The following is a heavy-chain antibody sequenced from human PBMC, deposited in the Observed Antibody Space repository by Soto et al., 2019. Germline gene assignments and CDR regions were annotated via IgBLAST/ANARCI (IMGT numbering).Heavy chain of an antibody. Sequence: PSETLSLTCTVSGGSLSSSSYYWGWIRQPPGKGLEWIGSIYYSGSTYYNPSLKSRVTISVDTSKNQFSLKLSSVTAADTAVYYCARQEVWHFDYWGQGTLVTVSS. V-gene: IGHV4-39*01. CDR3: ARQEVWHFDY. CDR2: IYYSGST. D-gene: IGHD3-16*01. CDR1: GGSLSSSSYY. J-gene: IGHJ4*02.